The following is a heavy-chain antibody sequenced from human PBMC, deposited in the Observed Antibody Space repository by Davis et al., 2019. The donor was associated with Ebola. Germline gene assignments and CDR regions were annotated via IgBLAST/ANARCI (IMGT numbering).Heavy chain of an antibody. CDR1: GYTFTSYY. CDR3: ARDLCSGGSCYEGWRDNWFDP. J-gene: IGHJ5*02. Sequence: ASVKVSCKASGYTFTSYYMHWVRQAPGQGLEWMGIINPSGGSTSYAQKFQGRVTITADKSTSTAYMELSSLRSEDTAVYYCARDLCSGGSCYEGWRDNWFDPWGQGTLVTVSS. D-gene: IGHD2-15*01. CDR2: INPSGGST. V-gene: IGHV1-46*01.